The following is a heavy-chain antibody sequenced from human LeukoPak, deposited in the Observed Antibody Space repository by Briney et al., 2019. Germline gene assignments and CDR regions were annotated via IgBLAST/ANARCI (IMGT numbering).Heavy chain of an antibody. J-gene: IGHJ3*02. CDR2: ISSSSSYI. Sequence: GGSLRLSCAASGFTFSSYSMNWVRQAPGKGLEWVSSISSSSSYIYYADSVKGRLTISRDNAKNSLYLQMNSLRAEDTAVYYCARAQSYDYVWGSYRRRGAFDIWGQGTMVTVSS. CDR3: ARAQSYDYVWGSYRRRGAFDI. V-gene: IGHV3-21*01. D-gene: IGHD3-16*02. CDR1: GFTFSSYS.